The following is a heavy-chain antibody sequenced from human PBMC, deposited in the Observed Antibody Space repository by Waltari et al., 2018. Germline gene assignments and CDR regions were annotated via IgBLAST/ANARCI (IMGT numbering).Heavy chain of an antibody. CDR3: AGRPAVVNGRYFDY. D-gene: IGHD2-15*01. Sequence: QLQLQESGPGLVNPSETLSLICAVSGYSVSSAYFWCWIRQPPGKGLEWIGSLYNSGSTSKHPALRRRVTTPLDTSKSQLSLKLRSVTAADMAVYYCAGRPAVVNGRYFDYWGQGTLVTVSS. CDR1: GYSVSSAYF. CDR2: LYNSGST. V-gene: IGHV4-38-2*01. J-gene: IGHJ4*02.